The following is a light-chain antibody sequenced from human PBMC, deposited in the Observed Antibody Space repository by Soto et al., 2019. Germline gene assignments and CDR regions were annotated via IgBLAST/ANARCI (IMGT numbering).Light chain of an antibody. J-gene: IGKJ2*01. CDR3: QRYNSWPYT. CDR1: QSVSSG. CDR2: AAS. V-gene: IGKV3-15*01. Sequence: EIVMTQSPATLSVSPAERATLSCRASQSVSSGFLAWYQQKPGQAPRLLIYAASTRATGIPARFSGSGSGTEFTLTISSLQSEDFAVYYCQRYNSWPYTFGQGTKLEIK.